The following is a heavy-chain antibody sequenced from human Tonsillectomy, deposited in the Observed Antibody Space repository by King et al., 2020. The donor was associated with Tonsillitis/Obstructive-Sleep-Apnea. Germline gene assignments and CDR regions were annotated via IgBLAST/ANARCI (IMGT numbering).Heavy chain of an antibody. V-gene: IGHV1-24*01. CDR1: GYTLTKLS. D-gene: IGHD2-2*01. Sequence: FQLVQSVAEVKKPGASVKVSCKVSGYTLTKLSMHWVRQAPGKGLEWMGGFDPEDGETIYAQKFQGRVTMTEDTSTDTAYMELSRLRSDDSAVYYCATAGYCSSTSCPAGFDFYHYYMDVWGKGTTVTVSS. J-gene: IGHJ6*03. CDR2: FDPEDGET. CDR3: ATAGYCSSTSCPAGFDFYHYYMDV.